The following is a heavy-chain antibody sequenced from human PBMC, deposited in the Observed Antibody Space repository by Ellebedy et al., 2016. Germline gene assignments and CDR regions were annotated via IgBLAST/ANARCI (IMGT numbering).Heavy chain of an antibody. D-gene: IGHD3-10*01. CDR2: IIPILGIA. J-gene: IGHJ3*02. CDR3: ARDRGHYYGSGSSGYAFDI. CDR1: GYTFTGFQ. V-gene: IGHV1-69*04. Sequence: SVKVSXKTSGYTFTGFQIYWVRQAPGQGLEWMGRIIPILGIANYAQKFQGRVTITADKSTSTAYMELSSLRSEDTAVYYCARDRGHYYGSGSSGYAFDIWGQGTMVTVSS.